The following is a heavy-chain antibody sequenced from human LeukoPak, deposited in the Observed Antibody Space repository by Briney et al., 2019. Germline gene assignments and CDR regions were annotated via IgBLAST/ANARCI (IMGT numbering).Heavy chain of an antibody. D-gene: IGHD5-18*01. V-gene: IGHV4-30-2*01. J-gene: IGHJ4*02. CDR2: IYHNGNT. CDR1: GGSVSSGGYS. Sequence: PSETLSLTCAVSGGSVSSGGYSWSWIRQPPGKGLEWIGYIYHNGNTYYSPSLKSRVTISVDRSKNQLSLKLSSVTAADTAMYYCASGGYSYGFDYWGQGTLVTVSS. CDR3: ASGGYSYGFDY.